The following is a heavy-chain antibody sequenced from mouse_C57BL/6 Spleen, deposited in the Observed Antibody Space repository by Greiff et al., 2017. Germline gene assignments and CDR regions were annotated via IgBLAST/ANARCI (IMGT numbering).Heavy chain of an antibody. CDR1: GYAFSSSW. V-gene: IGHV1-82*01. Sequence: VQLQESGPELVKPGASVKISCKASGYAFSSSWMNWVKQRPGKGLEWIGRIYPGDGDTNYNGKFKGKATLTADKSSSTAYMQLSSLTSEDSAVYFCARYDSSGYDFDYWGQGTTLTVSS. CDR3: ARYDSSGYDFDY. CDR2: IYPGDGDT. J-gene: IGHJ2*01. D-gene: IGHD3-2*02.